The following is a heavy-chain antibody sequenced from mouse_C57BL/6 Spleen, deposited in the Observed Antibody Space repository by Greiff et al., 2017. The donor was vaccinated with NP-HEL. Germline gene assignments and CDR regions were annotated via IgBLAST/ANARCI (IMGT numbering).Heavy chain of an antibody. Sequence: EVMLVESEGGLVQPGSSMKLSCTASGFTFSDYYMAWVRQVPEKGLEWVANINYDGSSTYYLDSLKSRFIISRDNAKNILYLQMSSLKSEDTATYYCARVDRVEVCYDYWGQGTTLTVSS. V-gene: IGHV5-16*01. J-gene: IGHJ2*01. D-gene: IGHD3-3*01. CDR3: ARVDRVEVCYDY. CDR1: GFTFSDYY. CDR2: INYDGSST.